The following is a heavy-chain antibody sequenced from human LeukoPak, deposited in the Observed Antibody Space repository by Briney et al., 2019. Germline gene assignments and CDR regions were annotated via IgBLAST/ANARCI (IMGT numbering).Heavy chain of an antibody. V-gene: IGHV3-15*01. D-gene: IGHD3-10*01. Sequence: GGSLRLSCAASGFTFSNAWMSWVRQAPGKGLEWVGRIKSKTDGGTTDYAAPVKGRFTISRDDSKNTLYLQMNSLKTEDTAVYYCTTDRDPLWFGEDLFDYWGQGTLVTVSS. J-gene: IGHJ4*02. CDR3: TTDRDPLWFGEDLFDY. CDR2: IKSKTDGGTT. CDR1: GFTFSNAW.